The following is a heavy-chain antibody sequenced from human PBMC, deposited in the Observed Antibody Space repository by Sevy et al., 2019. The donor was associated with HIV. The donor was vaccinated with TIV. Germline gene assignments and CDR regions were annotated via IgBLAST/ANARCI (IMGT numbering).Heavy chain of an antibody. CDR3: ARSRRGAYYGSSITFQPADY. CDR1: GFDFGNYP. CDR2: IGGSGDGT. J-gene: IGHJ4*02. V-gene: IGHV3-23*01. D-gene: IGHD3-10*01. Sequence: GGSLRLSCAASGFDFGNYPISWVRQSPGKGLEWISVIGGSGDGTKYADSVKGRFTISRDSSKNTLFLQMNSLRVEDTAVYYCARSRRGAYYGSSITFQPADYWGQGTLVTVSS.